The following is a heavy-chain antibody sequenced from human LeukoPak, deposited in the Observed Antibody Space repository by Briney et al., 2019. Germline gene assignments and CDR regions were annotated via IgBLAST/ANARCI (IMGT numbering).Heavy chain of an antibody. J-gene: IGHJ5*02. CDR1: GGSFSGYY. Sequence: SETLSLTCAVYGGSFSGYYWGWIRPPPGKGLEGIGENNHSGSTNYNPSLKSRVTISVDTSKNQFSLKLSSVTAADTAVYYCARAGYSSSWYVRFWFDPWGQGTLVTVSS. V-gene: IGHV4-34*01. CDR3: ARAGYSSSWYVRFWFDP. CDR2: NNHSGST. D-gene: IGHD6-13*01.